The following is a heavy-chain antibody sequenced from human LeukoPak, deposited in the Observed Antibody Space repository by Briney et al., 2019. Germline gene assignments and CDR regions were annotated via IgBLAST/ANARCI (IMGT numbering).Heavy chain of an antibody. J-gene: IGHJ3*02. CDR2: IYSGGST. V-gene: IGHV3-53*01. CDR3: AGGGSYLSAFDI. D-gene: IGHD1-26*01. CDR1: GFTVSSNY. Sequence: HPGGSLRLSCAASGFTVSSNYMSWVPQAPGKGLEWVSIIYSGGSTFYADSVKGRFTISRDNSKNTLYLQMNSRRAEDTAVYYGAGGGSYLSAFDIWGQGKMVTVSS.